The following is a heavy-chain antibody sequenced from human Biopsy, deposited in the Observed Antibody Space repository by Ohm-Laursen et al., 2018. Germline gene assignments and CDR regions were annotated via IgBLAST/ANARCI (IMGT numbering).Heavy chain of an antibody. D-gene: IGHD3-22*01. V-gene: IGHV4-39*01. CDR3: ARDYDTSGYYYVS. Sequence: GTLSLTCPVSGGSISNNNYYWGWIRQPPGKGLEGIGSIFYRGSTHYKPSLKSRVNISVDTSKNQFSLKLNSVTAADTAVYYCARDYDTSGYYYVSWGQGTLVTVSS. J-gene: IGHJ5*02. CDR1: GGSISNNNYY. CDR2: IFYRGST.